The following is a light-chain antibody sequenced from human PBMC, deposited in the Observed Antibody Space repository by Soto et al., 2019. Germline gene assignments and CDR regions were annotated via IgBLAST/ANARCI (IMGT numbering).Light chain of an antibody. CDR1: QSIVRSY. Sequence: ERVLTQSPGTLSLSPGERATLSCRASQSIVRSYLAWYQQKPGQAPRLLIYGASSRATGIPDRFSGSGSGTDFTLTISRLEPEDFAVYYCEQYCSSPYTFGQGTKLEI. J-gene: IGKJ2*01. CDR3: EQYCSSPYT. CDR2: GAS. V-gene: IGKV3-20*01.